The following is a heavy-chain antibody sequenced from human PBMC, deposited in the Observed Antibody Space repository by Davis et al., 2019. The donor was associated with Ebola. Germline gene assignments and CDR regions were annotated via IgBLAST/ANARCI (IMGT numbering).Heavy chain of an antibody. D-gene: IGHD3-22*01. V-gene: IGHV4-30-4*07. Sequence: SETLSLTCAVSGGSISSGDYSWSWIRQPPGKGLEWIGYYYYTGSTYYNPSLKSRVTISVATSKTQFSLKLSSVTAADTAVYYCARGDSYYDPSGYYAGPEAPDHWGQGTLVSVSS. J-gene: IGHJ4*02. CDR3: ARGDSYYDPSGYYAGPEAPDH. CDR1: GGSISSGDYS. CDR2: YYYTGST.